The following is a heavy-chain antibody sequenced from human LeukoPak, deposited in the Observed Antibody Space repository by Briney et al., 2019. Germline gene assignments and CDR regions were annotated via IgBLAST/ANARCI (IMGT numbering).Heavy chain of an antibody. CDR1: GFTFNTYE. V-gene: IGHV3-48*03. Sequence: AGGSLRRSGAASGFTFNTYERNWVRQAPGKGLEGGSYISSSGSTIYYADSVKGRFTISRDNAKNSLYLQMNSLRAEDTAVYYCAMPPFYCGGDCYFDYWGQGTLVTVSS. J-gene: IGHJ4*02. D-gene: IGHD2-21*02. CDR3: AMPPFYCGGDCYFDY. CDR2: ISSSGSTI.